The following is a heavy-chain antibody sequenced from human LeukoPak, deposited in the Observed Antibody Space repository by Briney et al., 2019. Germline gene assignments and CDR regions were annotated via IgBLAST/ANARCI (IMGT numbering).Heavy chain of an antibody. D-gene: IGHD3/OR15-3a*01. CDR2: ILPILGAP. V-gene: IGHV1-69*01. CDR1: GGTSSNYG. CDR3: ARDGKTWTNFQH. J-gene: IGHJ1*01. Sequence: EASVKVSCKASGGTSSNYGISWVRQAPGQGLEWMGGILPILGAPNYAQKFQGSVSITADESTSTAYMELSRLRSDDTAVYYCARDGKTWTNFQHWGQGTLVTVSS.